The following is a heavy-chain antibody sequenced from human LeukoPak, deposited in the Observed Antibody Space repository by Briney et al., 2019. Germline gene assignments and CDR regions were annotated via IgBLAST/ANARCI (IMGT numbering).Heavy chain of an antibody. CDR3: ARYSSGWYYFDY. V-gene: IGHV3-7*03. CDR2: IKQDGSEK. Sequence: HPGGSLRPSCAASGFTFSSYWMSWVRQAPGKGLEWVANIKQDGSEKYYVDSVKGRFTISRDNSKNTLYLQMNSLRAEDTAVYYCARYSSGWYYFDYWGQGTLVTVSS. J-gene: IGHJ4*02. CDR1: GFTFSSYW. D-gene: IGHD6-19*01.